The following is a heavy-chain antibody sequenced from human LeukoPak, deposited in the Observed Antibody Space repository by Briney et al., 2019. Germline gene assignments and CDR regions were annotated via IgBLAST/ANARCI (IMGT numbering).Heavy chain of an antibody. Sequence: GGSLRLSCAASGFTFSSYAMSWVRQAPGKGLEWVSAISGSGGSTYYADSVKGRFTISRDNSKNTLYLQMNSLRAEDTAVYYCAKDGFRFLEWLLFDFDYWGQGTLVTVSS. CDR3: AKDGFRFLEWLLFDFDY. V-gene: IGHV3-23*01. D-gene: IGHD3-3*01. CDR1: GFTFSSYA. J-gene: IGHJ4*02. CDR2: ISGSGGST.